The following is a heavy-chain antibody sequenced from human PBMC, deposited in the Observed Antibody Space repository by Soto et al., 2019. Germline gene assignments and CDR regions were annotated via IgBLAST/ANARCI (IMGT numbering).Heavy chain of an antibody. CDR3: YTEHTLFMAH. J-gene: IGHJ4*02. CDR1: GFTFGNAW. Sequence: EAQLVESGGGLVTPGESLRLSCVASGFTFGNAWMSWVRQVPGKGLEWIGRITSKSAGATTAYAAPVTGRFTVSRDDLKNTLYLQVNSLKTEDTGIYYCYTEHTLFMAHWGQGTLVTVSS. CDR2: ITSKSAGATT. V-gene: IGHV3-15*01.